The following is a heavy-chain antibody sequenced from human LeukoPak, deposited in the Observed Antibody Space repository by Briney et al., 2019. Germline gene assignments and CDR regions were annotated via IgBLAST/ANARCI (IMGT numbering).Heavy chain of an antibody. J-gene: IGHJ5*02. CDR2: INSDGSST. V-gene: IGHV3-74*01. CDR1: GFTFSSYW. CDR3: ARRESGYDFNNWFDP. D-gene: IGHD5-12*01. Sequence: GGSLRLSCAASGFTFSSYWMHWVRQAPGKGLVWVSRINSDGSSTSYADSVKGRFTISRDNAKNTLFLQMNSLRAEDTAVYYCARRESGYDFNNWFDPWGQGTLVTVSS.